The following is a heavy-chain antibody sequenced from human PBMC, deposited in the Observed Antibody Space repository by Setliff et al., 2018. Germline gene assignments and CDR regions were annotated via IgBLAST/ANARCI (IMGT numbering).Heavy chain of an antibody. Sequence: GGSLRLSCAASGFTFSSYWMSWVRQAPGKGLEWVSSISPDSIHIYYADSVKGRFTISRDNARDSLYLHMNSQGAEDTAVYYCARSPANGGHDAFDIWGQGTMVTVSS. V-gene: IGHV3-21*01. J-gene: IGHJ3*02. D-gene: IGHD6-25*01. CDR2: ISPDSIHI. CDR1: GFTFSSYW. CDR3: ARSPANGGHDAFDI.